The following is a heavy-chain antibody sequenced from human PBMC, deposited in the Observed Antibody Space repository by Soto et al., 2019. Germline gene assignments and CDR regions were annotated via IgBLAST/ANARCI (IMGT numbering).Heavy chain of an antibody. V-gene: IGHV3-53*01. CDR3: ARDSDSSGWYKCYCGMNV. CDR2: IYRGGST. D-gene: IGHD6-19*01. CDR1: GFTVSSNY. Sequence: PGGSLRRSCAASGFTVSSNYMSWVRQAPGKGLGWVSVIYRGGSTYYADSVKGRFTISRDSSKNTLCLQMNSVSAEDPAVYYCARDSDSSGWYKCYCGMNVCGQVTTVAF. J-gene: IGHJ6*02.